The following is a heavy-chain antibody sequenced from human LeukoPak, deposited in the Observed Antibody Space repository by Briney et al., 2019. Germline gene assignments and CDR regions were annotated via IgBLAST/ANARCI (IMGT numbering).Heavy chain of an antibody. J-gene: IGHJ3*02. Sequence: GTSVKVSCKASGYTFTGYSVHWVRQAPGQGLEWMGWINPNSGGTNYAQKFQGRVTMTRDTSISTAYMELSRLRSDDTAVYYCAHSSGWSGREAFDIWGQGTMVTVSS. D-gene: IGHD6-19*01. CDR1: GYTFTGYS. CDR3: AHSSGWSGREAFDI. CDR2: INPNSGGT. V-gene: IGHV1-2*02.